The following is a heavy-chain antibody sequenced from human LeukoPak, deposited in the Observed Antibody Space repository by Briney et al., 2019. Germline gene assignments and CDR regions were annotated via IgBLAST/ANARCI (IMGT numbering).Heavy chain of an antibody. CDR3: ARHTKGYCSSTSCYYYYYMDV. V-gene: IGHV4-39*01. CDR2: IYYSGST. Sequence: SETLSLTCTVSGGSISSSSYYWGWIRQPPGKGLEWIGSIYYSGSTYYIPSLKSRVTISVDTSKNQFSLKLSSVTAADTAVYYCARHTKGYCSSTSCYYYYYMDVWGKGTTVTVSS. CDR1: GGSISSSSYY. D-gene: IGHD2-2*01. J-gene: IGHJ6*03.